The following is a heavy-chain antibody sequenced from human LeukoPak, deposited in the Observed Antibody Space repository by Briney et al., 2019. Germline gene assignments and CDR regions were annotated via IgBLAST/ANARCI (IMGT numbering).Heavy chain of an antibody. CDR3: AKSRLSHHIDY. CDR2: IRYDGSSK. CDR1: GFTFSNYA. J-gene: IGHJ4*02. Sequence: QPGGSLRLSCAASGFTFSNYAMHWVRQAPGKGLEWLSFIRYDGSSKFYADSVKGRFTISRDNSKNTLYLQMNSLRAEDTAVYYCAKSRLSHHIDYWGQGTLVTVSS. V-gene: IGHV3-30*02.